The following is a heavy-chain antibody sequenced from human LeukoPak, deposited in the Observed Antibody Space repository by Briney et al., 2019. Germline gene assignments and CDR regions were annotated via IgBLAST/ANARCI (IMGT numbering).Heavy chain of an antibody. D-gene: IGHD6-19*01. CDR2: ISYDGSNK. CDR1: GFTFSSYA. CDR3: AREHSGWYEYYFDY. Sequence: PGGSLRLSCGASGFTFSSYAMHWVRQAPGKGLEWVAVISYDGSNKYYADSVKGRFTISRDNSKNTLYLQMNSLRAEDTAVYYCAREHSGWYEYYFDYWGQGTLVTVSS. J-gene: IGHJ4*02. V-gene: IGHV3-30-3*01.